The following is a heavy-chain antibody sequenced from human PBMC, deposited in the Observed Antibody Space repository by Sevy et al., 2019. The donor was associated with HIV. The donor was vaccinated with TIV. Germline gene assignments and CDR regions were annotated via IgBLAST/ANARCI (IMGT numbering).Heavy chain of an antibody. V-gene: IGHV2-5*02. CDR2: IYWDDDK. Sequence: SGPTLVNPTQTLTLTCTLSGFSLSTRGVGVGWIRQPPGKALEWLGLIYWDDDKRYSPSLKSRLTITKDTSKNQVVLTMTNMDPVDTATYYCAHRYSHQQFDYWGQGTLVTVSS. J-gene: IGHJ4*02. D-gene: IGHD4-4*01. CDR1: GFSLSTRGVG. CDR3: AHRYSHQQFDY.